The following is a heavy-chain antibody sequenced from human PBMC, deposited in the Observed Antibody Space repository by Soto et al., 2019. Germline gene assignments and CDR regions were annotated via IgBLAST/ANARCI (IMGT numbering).Heavy chain of an antibody. CDR3: ARDPARKDYYDSSGYGY. CDR1: GASVRSGSSY. V-gene: IGHV4-61*01. D-gene: IGHD3-22*01. J-gene: IGHJ4*02. Sequence: SETLSPTGTASGASVRSGSSYWSWFPRPPGKGLEWIGYIYYSGSTNYNPSLKSRVTISVDTSKNQFSLKLSSVAAADTAVYYCARDPARKDYYDSSGYGYWGQGTLVTVSS. CDR2: IYYSGST.